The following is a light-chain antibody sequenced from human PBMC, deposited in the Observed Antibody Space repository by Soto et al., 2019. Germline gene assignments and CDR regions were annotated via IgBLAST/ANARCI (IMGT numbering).Light chain of an antibody. V-gene: IGKV1-12*01. CDR1: HEIPWW. CDR2: GAS. Sequence: DIQMTQSPSSVSGSVGDRIPITCRASHEIPWWLAWYQQKPGQAPKLLIYGASSLQSGVPSRFSGSGSGTDFTLTISSLQSEDSATYYCQQTNTFPLTFGGGTKVEIK. J-gene: IGKJ4*01. CDR3: QQTNTFPLT.